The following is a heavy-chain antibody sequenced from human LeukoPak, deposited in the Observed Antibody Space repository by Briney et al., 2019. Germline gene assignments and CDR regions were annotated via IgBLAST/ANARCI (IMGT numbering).Heavy chain of an antibody. CDR3: ARGGYCSGGSCYRENWFDP. CDR2: ISSSSSTI. CDR1: GFTFSSYS. Sequence: GGSLRLSCAASGFTFSSYSMNWVRQAPGKGLDWVSYISSSSSTIYYADSVKGRFTISRDNAKNSLYLQMNSLRDEDTAVYYCARGGYCSGGSCYRENWFDPWGQGTLVTVSS. D-gene: IGHD2-15*01. V-gene: IGHV3-48*02. J-gene: IGHJ5*02.